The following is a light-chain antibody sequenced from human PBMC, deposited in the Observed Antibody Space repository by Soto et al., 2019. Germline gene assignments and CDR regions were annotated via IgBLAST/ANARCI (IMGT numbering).Light chain of an antibody. CDR3: QQYGSSPRT. J-gene: IGKJ1*01. CDR1: QSVSSSY. CDR2: CAS. Sequence: ELVLTQSPGTLSLSPGERATLSCRASQSVSSSYLAWYQQKPGQAPRLLIYCASSRATGIPDRFSGSGSGTDFTLTISRLEPEDFAVYYCQQYGSSPRTFGQGTKVDIK. V-gene: IGKV3-20*01.